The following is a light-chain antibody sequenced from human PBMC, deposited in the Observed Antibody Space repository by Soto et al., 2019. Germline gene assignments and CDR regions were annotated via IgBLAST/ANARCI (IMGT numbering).Light chain of an antibody. CDR3: QQYYGMST. Sequence: DIVVTQSPDSLAVSLGERATIDCQSSQSLLFSSNNKNYLAWYQQKPGQPPRLLISWASTRESGVPDRFSGSWSWTDFTLNINSLQPEDVAVYYCQQYYGMSTVGHGTKVDIK. V-gene: IGKV4-1*01. CDR1: QSLLFSSNNKNY. J-gene: IGKJ1*01. CDR2: WAS.